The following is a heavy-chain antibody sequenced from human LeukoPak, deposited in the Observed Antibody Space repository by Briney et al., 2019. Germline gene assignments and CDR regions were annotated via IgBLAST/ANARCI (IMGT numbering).Heavy chain of an antibody. CDR2: IDHSGST. V-gene: IGHV4-34*01. Sequence: SETLSLTCAVYGGSFSGYYWSWIRQPPGKGLEWIGEIDHSGSTNYNPSLKSRVTISVDTSKNQFSLKLSSVTAADTAVYYCARVNYYDSSGYYYYYYGMDVWGQGTTVTVSS. J-gene: IGHJ6*02. CDR3: ARVNYYDSSGYYYYYYGMDV. CDR1: GGSFSGYY. D-gene: IGHD3-22*01.